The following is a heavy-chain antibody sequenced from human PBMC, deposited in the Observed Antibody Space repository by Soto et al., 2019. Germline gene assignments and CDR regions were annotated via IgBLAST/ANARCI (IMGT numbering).Heavy chain of an antibody. D-gene: IGHD3-16*01. V-gene: IGHV3-9*01. J-gene: IGHJ6*02. CDR3: VKDLVPGGADV. CDR1: GFYIHDYA. Sequence: GGSLRLSCEVSGFYIHDYAIHWAIHWVRQGPGKGLEWVSGFDYNNGRIDYADSVKGRFTTSGDSAKKSLYLQMNSLTVDDTAFYYSVKDLVPGGADVWCQGTTVTVSS. CDR2: FDYNNGRI.